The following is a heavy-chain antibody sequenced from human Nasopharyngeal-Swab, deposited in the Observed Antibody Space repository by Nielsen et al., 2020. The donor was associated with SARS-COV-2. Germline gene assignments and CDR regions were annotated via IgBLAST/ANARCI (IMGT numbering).Heavy chain of an antibody. Sequence: SETLSLTCSVSGYSISSGYYWAWIRQSPEKGLEWVATVYQSGETYYNPSLRSRVTISVDTSKSQFSLKLSSVTAADTAIYHCAVGYCSSSNCYREYFQHWGQGTLVTVSS. D-gene: IGHD2-2*01. J-gene: IGHJ1*01. CDR2: VYQSGET. CDR1: GYSISSGYY. CDR3: AVGYCSSSNCYREYFQH. V-gene: IGHV4-38-2*01.